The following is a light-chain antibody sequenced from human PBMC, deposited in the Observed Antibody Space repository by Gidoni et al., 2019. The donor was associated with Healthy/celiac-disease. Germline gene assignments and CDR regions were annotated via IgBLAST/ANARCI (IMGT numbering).Light chain of an antibody. Sequence: QSALTQPASVSGSPGQSTTISCTGTSSDVGGYNYVSWYQQHPGKAPKRMIYEVSNRPPGVSNRFSGSKSGNTASLTISGLQAEDEADYYCSSYTSSSTSVVFGGGTKLTVL. CDR1: SSDVGGYNY. J-gene: IGLJ2*01. CDR3: SSYTSSSTSVV. V-gene: IGLV2-14*01. CDR2: EVS.